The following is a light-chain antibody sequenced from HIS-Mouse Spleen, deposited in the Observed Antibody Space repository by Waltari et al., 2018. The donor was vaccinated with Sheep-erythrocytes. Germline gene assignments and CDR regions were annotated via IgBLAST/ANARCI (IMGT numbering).Light chain of an antibody. Sequence: EIVLTQSPATLSLSPGERATLSCRASQSVSSYLAWYQQKPGQAPRLLMYDASNRATGIPARFSGSRSGTDFTLPISSLEPEDFAVYYCQQRSNWPPLTFGGGTKVEIK. CDR2: DAS. J-gene: IGKJ4*01. CDR1: QSVSSY. CDR3: QQRSNWPPLT. V-gene: IGKV3-11*01.